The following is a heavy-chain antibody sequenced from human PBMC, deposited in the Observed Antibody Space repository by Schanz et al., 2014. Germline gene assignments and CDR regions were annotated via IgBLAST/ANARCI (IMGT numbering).Heavy chain of an antibody. CDR3: ARDAADFYDILTEEDY. V-gene: IGHV1-18*01. D-gene: IGHD3-9*01. CDR2: ISAYNGNT. Sequence: QVPLVQSGAEVQKPGASVRVSCKASGSTFTTYAMSWVLQAPGQGLEWMGWISAYNGNTKYPQKLQGRVTMTTDTSTSTAYMELRSLRSDDTAVYYCARDAADFYDILTEEDYWGQGTLVTVSS. CDR1: GSTFTTYA. J-gene: IGHJ4*02.